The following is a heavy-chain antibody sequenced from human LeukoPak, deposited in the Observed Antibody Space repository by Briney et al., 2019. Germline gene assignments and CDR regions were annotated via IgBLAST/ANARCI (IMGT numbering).Heavy chain of an antibody. CDR2: ISTSGST. CDR3: ARVRYSDSSVLTRKRSYYFDY. V-gene: IGHV4-4*07. D-gene: IGHD3-22*01. J-gene: IGHJ4*02. Sequence: PSETLSLTCTVSSGSISSYYWSWIRQPAGKGLESIGHISTSGSTNYNPSLKSRVTMSVDTSKDQFSLKLSSVTAADTAVYYCARVRYSDSSVLTRKRSYYFDYWGQGTLVTVSS. CDR1: SGSISSYY.